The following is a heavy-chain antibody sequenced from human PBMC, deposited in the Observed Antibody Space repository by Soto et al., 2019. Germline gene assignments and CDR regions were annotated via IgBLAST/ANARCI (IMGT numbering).Heavy chain of an antibody. J-gene: IGHJ3*02. CDR2: IYSGGST. V-gene: IGHV3-53*01. Sequence: GGSLRLSCAASGFTVSSNYMGWVRQAPGKGLEWVSVIYSGGSTYYADSVKGRFTISRDNSKNTLYLQMNGLRAEDTAVYYCAKDVTPSNAFDIWGQGTMVTVSS. CDR3: AKDVTPSNAFDI. D-gene: IGHD4-4*01. CDR1: GFTVSSNY.